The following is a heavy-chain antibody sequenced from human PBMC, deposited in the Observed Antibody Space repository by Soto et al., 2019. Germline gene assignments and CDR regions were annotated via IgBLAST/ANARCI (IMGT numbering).Heavy chain of an antibody. Sequence: EVQLVESGGGLVQPGGSLRLSCAASGFTVSSNYMSWVRQAPGKGLEWVSVIYSGGSTFYADSVKGRFTISRYNSKNTVYLQMNSLRAEDAGVYYCARESGRGAAQTNYKDVWGKGPTVTVS. CDR1: GFTVSSNY. D-gene: IGHD6-6*01. CDR2: IYSGGST. CDR3: ARESGRGAAQTNYKDV. V-gene: IGHV3-66*01. J-gene: IGHJ6*03.